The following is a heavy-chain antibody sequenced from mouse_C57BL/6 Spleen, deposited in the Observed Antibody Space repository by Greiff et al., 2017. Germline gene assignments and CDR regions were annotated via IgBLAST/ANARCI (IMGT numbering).Heavy chain of an antibody. CDR2: INPNNGGT. CDR3: ARESYDGYYSAWFAY. CDR1: GYTFTDYN. Sequence: EVQLQQSGPELVKPGASVKIPCKASGYTFTDYNMDWVKQSHGKSLEWIGDINPNNGGTIYNQKFKGKATLTVDKSSSTAYMELRSLTSEDTAVYYCARESYDGYYSAWFAYWGQGTLVTVSA. D-gene: IGHD2-3*01. J-gene: IGHJ3*01. V-gene: IGHV1-18*01.